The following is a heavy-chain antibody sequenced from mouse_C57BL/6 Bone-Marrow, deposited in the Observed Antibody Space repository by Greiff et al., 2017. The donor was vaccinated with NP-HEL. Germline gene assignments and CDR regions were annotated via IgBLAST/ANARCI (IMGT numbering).Heavy chain of an antibody. CDR2: IDPETGGT. Sequence: VQLVESGAELVRPGASVTLSCKASGYTFTDYEMHWVKQTPVHGLEWIGAIDPETGGTAYNQKFKGKAILTADKSSSTAYMELRSLTSADSAVYYCTSNWDEETWFAYWGQGTLVTVSA. CDR3: TSNWDEETWFAY. V-gene: IGHV1-15*01. CDR1: GYTFTDYE. J-gene: IGHJ3*01. D-gene: IGHD4-1*01.